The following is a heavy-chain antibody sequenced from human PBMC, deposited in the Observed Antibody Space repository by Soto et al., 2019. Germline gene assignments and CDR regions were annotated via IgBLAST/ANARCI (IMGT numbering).Heavy chain of an antibody. CDR2: ITDIGST. D-gene: IGHD5-18*01. V-gene: IGHV4-61*01. CDR3: ARQRVAPAQYYFDF. CDR1: GGSVSSGSYF. J-gene: IGHJ4*02. Sequence: SETLSLTCAVSGGSVSSGSYFWTWIRQPPGKRLEWIGYITDIGSTSYNPSLNSRVTILTDTTKNLFSLNLRSVTAADTAVYYCARQRVAPAQYYFDFWGQGIPVTVPQ.